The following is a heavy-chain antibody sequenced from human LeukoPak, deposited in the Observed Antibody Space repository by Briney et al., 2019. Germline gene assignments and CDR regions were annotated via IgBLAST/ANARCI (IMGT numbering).Heavy chain of an antibody. Sequence: TGGSLRLSCAASGFTFDDYAMHWVRQAPGKGLEWVSGISWNGGSIDYADSVKGRFTISRDNAKNSLYLQMNSLRAEDTAVYYCARGLSTGSYNGGDYWGQGTLVTVSS. CDR3: ARGLSTGSYNGGDY. D-gene: IGHD1-26*01. V-gene: IGHV3-9*01. CDR2: ISWNGGSI. CDR1: GFTFDDYA. J-gene: IGHJ4*02.